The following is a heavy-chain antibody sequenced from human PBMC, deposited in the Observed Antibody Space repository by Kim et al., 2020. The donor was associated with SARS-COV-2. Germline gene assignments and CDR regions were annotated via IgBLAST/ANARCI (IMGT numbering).Heavy chain of an antibody. CDR1: GFTFSSYA. CDR2: ISGSGGST. Sequence: GGSLRLSCAASGFTFSSYAMSWVRQAPGKGLEWVSAISGSGGSTYYADSVKGRFTISRDNSKNTLYLQMNSLRAEDTAVYYCVKAILPQSYDILTNYYYYGMDVWGQGTTVTVSS. J-gene: IGHJ6*02. V-gene: IGHV3-23*01. D-gene: IGHD3-9*01. CDR3: VKAILPQSYDILTNYYYYGMDV.